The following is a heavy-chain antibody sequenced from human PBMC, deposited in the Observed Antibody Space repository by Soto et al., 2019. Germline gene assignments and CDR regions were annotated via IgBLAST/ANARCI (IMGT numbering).Heavy chain of an antibody. Sequence: SVKVSCKASGGTVSIYTISWVRQAPGQGLEWMGRIIPILGIANYAQKFQGRVTITADKSTSTAYMELSSLRSEDTAVYYCARDFLAAAGFDYWGQRTLVTVSS. CDR2: IIPILGIA. CDR1: GGTVSIYT. CDR3: ARDFLAAAGFDY. D-gene: IGHD6-13*01. J-gene: IGHJ4*02. V-gene: IGHV1-69*04.